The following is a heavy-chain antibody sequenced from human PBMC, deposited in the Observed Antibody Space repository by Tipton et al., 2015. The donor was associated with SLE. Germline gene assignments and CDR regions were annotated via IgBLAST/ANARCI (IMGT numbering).Heavy chain of an antibody. Sequence: TLSLTCTVSGYPISIGGYYYNWIRQHPGKGLEWIGYIYYSGSTYYNPSLKSRVTISVDTSKNQFSLELSSVTAADTAVYYCARDPNGGYGSFDYWGLGALVTVSP. D-gene: IGHD7-27*01. CDR2: IYYSGST. CDR3: ARDPNGGYGSFDY. J-gene: IGHJ4*02. V-gene: IGHV4-31*03. CDR1: GYPISIGGYY.